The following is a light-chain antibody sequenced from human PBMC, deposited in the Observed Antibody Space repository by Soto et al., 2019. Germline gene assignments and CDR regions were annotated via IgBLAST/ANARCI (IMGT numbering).Light chain of an antibody. CDR2: DAS. J-gene: IGKJ1*01. CDR3: QQYSTYSGT. Sequence: EIQVTKSPSTLSATSGDRVTITCRAGQSISSWLAWYQHKPGKAPKLLIYDASSLESGVPSRFSGSGSGTEFTLTISSLQPDDFATYHCQQYSTYSGTFGQGTKVDIK. V-gene: IGKV1-5*01. CDR1: QSISSW.